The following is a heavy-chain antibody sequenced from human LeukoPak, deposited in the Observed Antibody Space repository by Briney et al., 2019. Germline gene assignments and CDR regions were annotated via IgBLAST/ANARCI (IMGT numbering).Heavy chain of an antibody. CDR2: INHSGST. J-gene: IGHJ6*02. CDR3: ARARITMIRGVAYGMDV. V-gene: IGHV4-34*01. Sequence: SETLSLTCAVYGGSFSGYYWNWIRQPPGKGLEWIGKINHSGSTNYNPSLKSRVTISVDTSKNQFSLKLSSVTAADTAVYYCARARITMIRGVAYGMDVWGQGTTVTVS. D-gene: IGHD3-10*01. CDR1: GGSFSGYY.